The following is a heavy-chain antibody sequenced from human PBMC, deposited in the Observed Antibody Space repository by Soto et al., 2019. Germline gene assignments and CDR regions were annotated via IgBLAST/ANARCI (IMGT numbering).Heavy chain of an antibody. D-gene: IGHD5-18*01. CDR2: IRSKANSYAT. V-gene: IGHV3-73*01. Sequence: GGSLRLSCAASGFTFSGSAMHWVRQASGKGLEWVGRIRSKANSYATAYAASVKGRFTISRDDSKNTAYLQMNSLKTEDTAVYYCTRPRYGGYSYGVYFDYWGQGTLVTVSS. J-gene: IGHJ4*02. CDR1: GFTFSGSA. CDR3: TRPRYGGYSYGVYFDY.